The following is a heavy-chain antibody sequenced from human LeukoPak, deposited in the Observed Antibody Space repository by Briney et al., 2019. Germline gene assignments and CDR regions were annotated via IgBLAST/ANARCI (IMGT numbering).Heavy chain of an antibody. D-gene: IGHD3-10*01. V-gene: IGHV3-48*04. CDR3: ARDRGGSGSYYFDY. Sequence: GGSLRLSCAASGFSFSTYSMNWVRQAPGKGLEWVSFIRSSSSSINYADSVKGRFTISRDNAKDSLYLLMNSLRAEDTAVYYCARDRGGSGSYYFDYWGQGTLVTVSS. J-gene: IGHJ4*02. CDR2: IRSSSSSI. CDR1: GFSFSTYS.